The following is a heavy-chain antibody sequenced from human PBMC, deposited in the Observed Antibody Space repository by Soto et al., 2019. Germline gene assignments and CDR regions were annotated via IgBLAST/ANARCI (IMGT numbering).Heavy chain of an antibody. CDR1: GYTFTSYG. CDR2: ISAYNGNT. J-gene: IGHJ6*02. V-gene: IGHV1-18*04. D-gene: IGHD2-2*01. CDR3: ARDWPFVAVPAANYYYGMDV. Sequence: QVQLVQSGAEVKKPGASVKVSCKASGYTFTSYGISWVRQAPGQGLEWMGWISAYNGNTNYAQKLQGRVTMTTDTSTSTAYMELRSLRSDDTAVYYCARDWPFVAVPAANYYYGMDVWGQGTTVTVSS.